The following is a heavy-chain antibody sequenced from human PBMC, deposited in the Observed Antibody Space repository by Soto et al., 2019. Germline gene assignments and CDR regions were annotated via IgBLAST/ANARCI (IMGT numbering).Heavy chain of an antibody. V-gene: IGHV3-74*01. CDR1: GFSFSSYW. Sequence: GSLRRSGAASGFSFSSYWMHGVRQAPGKGLVWVSRINSDGSSTSYADSVKGRFTISRDNAKNTLYLQMNSLRAEDTAVYYCVRVGLAVAGLNYYYYGMDVWGQGTTVTVSS. D-gene: IGHD6-19*01. CDR3: VRVGLAVAGLNYYYYGMDV. J-gene: IGHJ6*02. CDR2: INSDGSST.